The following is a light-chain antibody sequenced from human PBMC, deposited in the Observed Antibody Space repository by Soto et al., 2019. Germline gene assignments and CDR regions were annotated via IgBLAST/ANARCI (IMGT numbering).Light chain of an antibody. V-gene: IGKV1D-12*01. J-gene: IGKJ4*01. CDR2: GAT. CDR1: QDVSNW. Sequence: GDRVIITCRASQDVSNWLVWYQQKPGKAPELLISGATTLQNGVPSRFSGSRSGTLFTLTITGLQPEDSATYYCRHAHGLPLSFGGGTKVDIK. CDR3: RHAHGLPLS.